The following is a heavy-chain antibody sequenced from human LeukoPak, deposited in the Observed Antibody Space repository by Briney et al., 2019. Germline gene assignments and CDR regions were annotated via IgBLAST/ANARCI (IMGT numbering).Heavy chain of an antibody. Sequence: SGPTLVNPTQTLTLTCTFSGFSLSTRGVGVGWIRQPPEKALEWLAIIYWDDDKRYSPSLKSRLTITKDTSKNQVVLTLTNMDPVDTATYYCAHLIAVAGMTDAFDIWGQATMVTVSS. J-gene: IGHJ3*02. CDR1: GFSLSTRGVG. CDR2: IYWDDDK. D-gene: IGHD6-19*01. CDR3: AHLIAVAGMTDAFDI. V-gene: IGHV2-5*02.